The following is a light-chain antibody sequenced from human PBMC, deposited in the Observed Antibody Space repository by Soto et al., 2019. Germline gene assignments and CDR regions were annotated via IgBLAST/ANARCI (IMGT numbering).Light chain of an antibody. V-gene: IGLV2-23*02. CDR2: EVS. CDR1: STDVGTYNL. J-gene: IGLJ1*01. CDR3: CPYAGSSTLYV. Sequence: QSALTQPASVSGSPGQSITISCTGTSTDVGTYNLVSWYQQHPGEAPKFMIYEVSKRPSGVSNRFSGSKSGNTASLTISGLQAEDEADYYCCPYAGSSTLYVFGTGTKVTVL.